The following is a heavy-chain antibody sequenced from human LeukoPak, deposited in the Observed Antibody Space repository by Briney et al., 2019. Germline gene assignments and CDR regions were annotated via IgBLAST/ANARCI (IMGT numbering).Heavy chain of an antibody. CDR2: IYPSGGTTT. Sequence: AAVKVSCKASGYTFTSYYIHWVRQAPGQGLEWMGIIYPSGGTTTKYAQKFQGRVTMTRDTSTSTVYMELTSLRSDDTAVFYCARDLGTCNGGSCYSAPDDWGQGTLVTVCS. J-gene: IGHJ4*02. V-gene: IGHV1-46*01. D-gene: IGHD2-15*01. CDR1: GYTFTSYY. CDR3: ARDLGTCNGGSCYSAPDD.